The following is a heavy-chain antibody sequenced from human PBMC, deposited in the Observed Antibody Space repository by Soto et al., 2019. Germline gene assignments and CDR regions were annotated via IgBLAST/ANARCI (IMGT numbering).Heavy chain of an antibody. J-gene: IGHJ4*02. V-gene: IGHV1-8*01. CDR3: GGWYGDPFFDY. D-gene: IGHD4-17*01. Sequence: QVQLVQSGAEVKKPGASVKVSCKASGYTFTSYDINWVRQATGQGLEWRGWMNPNSGNTGYAQKFQGGVTMTRNSAMSTAYMELSSLRSEDTAVYYCGGWYGDPFFDYWGQGTLVTVSS. CDR2: MNPNSGNT. CDR1: GYTFTSYD.